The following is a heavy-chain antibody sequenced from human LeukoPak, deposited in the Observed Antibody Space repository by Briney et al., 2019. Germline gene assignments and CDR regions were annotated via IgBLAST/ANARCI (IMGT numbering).Heavy chain of an antibody. J-gene: IGHJ6*04. V-gene: IGHV4-61*02. Sequence: PSETLSLTCTVSGGSISSGGYYWSWIRQPAGKGLEWIGRIYITGSTNYNPSLKSRVTISVDTSKNQFSLKLSSVTAADTAVYYCARDYDMLRGMDVWGKGTTVTISS. CDR1: GGSISSGGYY. CDR2: IYITGST. D-gene: IGHD3-9*01. CDR3: ARDYDMLRGMDV.